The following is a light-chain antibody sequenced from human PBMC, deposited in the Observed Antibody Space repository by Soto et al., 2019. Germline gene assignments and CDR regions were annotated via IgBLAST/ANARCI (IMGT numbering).Light chain of an antibody. V-gene: IGLV2-14*01. CDR3: SSYTSSSCYV. CDR1: SSDVGGYNY. CDR2: DVS. J-gene: IGLJ1*01. Sequence: HSALTQPASVSGSPGQSITISCTGTSSDVGGYNYVSWYQQHPGKAPKLMIYDVSNRPSGVSNRFSGSKSGNTASLTISGLQAEDEADYYCSSYTSSSCYVFGTGTKLTVL.